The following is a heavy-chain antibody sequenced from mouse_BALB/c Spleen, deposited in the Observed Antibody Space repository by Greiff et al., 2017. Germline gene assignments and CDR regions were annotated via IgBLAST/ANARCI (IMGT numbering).Heavy chain of an antibody. Sequence: VHVKQSGAELVKPGASVKLSCTASGFNIKDTYMHWVKQRPEQGLEWIGRIDPANGNTKYDPKFQGKATITADTSSNTAYLQLSSLTSEDTAVYYCARRGWLQSLYYAMDYWGQGTSVTVSS. CDR1: GFNIKDTY. D-gene: IGHD2-3*01. CDR2: IDPANGNT. J-gene: IGHJ4*01. V-gene: IGHV14-3*02. CDR3: ARRGWLQSLYYAMDY.